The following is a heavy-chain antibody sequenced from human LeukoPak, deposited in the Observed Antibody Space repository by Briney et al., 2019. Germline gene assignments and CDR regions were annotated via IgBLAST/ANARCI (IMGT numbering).Heavy chain of an antibody. Sequence: GGSLRLSCAASVFTFSSYAMSWVREAPGKGVEWVSAISGSGGSTYYADSVKGRFTISRDNAKNSLYLQMNSLRAEDTAVYYCARDLSLYCSGGSCYSLNYWGQGTLVTVSS. CDR2: ISGSGGST. J-gene: IGHJ4*02. CDR1: VFTFSSYA. CDR3: ARDLSLYCSGGSCYSLNY. V-gene: IGHV3-23*01. D-gene: IGHD2-15*01.